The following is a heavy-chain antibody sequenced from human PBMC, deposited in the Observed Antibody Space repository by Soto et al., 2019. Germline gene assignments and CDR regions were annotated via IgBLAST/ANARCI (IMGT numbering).Heavy chain of an antibody. Sequence: GGSLRLSCAASGFTFSSYGMHWVRQAPGKGLEWVAVISYDGSNKYYVDSVKGRFTISRDNSKNTLYLQMNSLRAEDTAVYYCAKDRQLASWDRFDYWGQGTLVTVSS. CDR2: ISYDGSNK. CDR1: GFTFSSYG. CDR3: AKDRQLASWDRFDY. V-gene: IGHV3-30*18. J-gene: IGHJ4*02. D-gene: IGHD6-13*01.